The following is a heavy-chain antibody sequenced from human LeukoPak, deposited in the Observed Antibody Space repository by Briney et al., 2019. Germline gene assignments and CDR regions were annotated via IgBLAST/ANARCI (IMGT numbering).Heavy chain of an antibody. CDR1: GGSFSGYY. CDR2: INHSGST. CDR3: ARCPSFTVTFADY. J-gene: IGHJ4*02. D-gene: IGHD4-17*01. V-gene: IGHV4-34*01. Sequence: SETLSLTCAVYGGSFSGYYWSWIRQPPGKGLEWIGEINHSGSTNYNPSLKSRVTISVDTSKNQFSLKLSSVTAADTAVYYCARCPSFTVTFADYWGQGTLVTVSS.